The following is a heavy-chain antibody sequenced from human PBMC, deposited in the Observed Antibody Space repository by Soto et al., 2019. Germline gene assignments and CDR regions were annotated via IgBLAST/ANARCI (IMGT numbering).Heavy chain of an antibody. CDR1: GYTFTGYY. J-gene: IGHJ4*01. CDR2: INPKSGGT. D-gene: IGHD2-2*01. V-gene: IGHV1-2*02. CDR3: ARDRGSCRSNGCWNFDD. Sequence: ASVKVSCKAAGYTFTGYYMHWVRQAPGQGLEWMGWINPKSGGTNYAQKFQGRVTMTRDTSISTAYMELSRLRSDDTAVYYCARDRGSCRSNGCWNFDDWGHGALVTVSS.